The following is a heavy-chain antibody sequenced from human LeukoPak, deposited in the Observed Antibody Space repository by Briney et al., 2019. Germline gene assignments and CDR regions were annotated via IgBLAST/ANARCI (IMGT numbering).Heavy chain of an antibody. V-gene: IGHV4-59*01. Sequence: NPSETLSLTCTVHGGPISSYYWSWIRQTPGKGLERVGYIYYSESTNYNPSLKGRVTISVDTSNSQFSLKLTSVTAADTAVYYCARGVPEYYDFWSGYFYYFDYWGQGTLVTVSS. J-gene: IGHJ4*02. D-gene: IGHD3-3*01. CDR1: GGPISSYY. CDR3: ARGVPEYYDFWSGYFYYFDY. CDR2: IYYSEST.